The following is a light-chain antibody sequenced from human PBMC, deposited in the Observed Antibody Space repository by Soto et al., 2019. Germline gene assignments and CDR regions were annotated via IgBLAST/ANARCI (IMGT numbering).Light chain of an antibody. CDR1: QDIYSY. CDR2: GAS. V-gene: IGKV1-9*01. J-gene: IGKJ2*01. Sequence: DIQLTQSPFFLSASVGDRVTISCRASQDIYSYLAWYQQKPGKAPKLLIFGASKLQSGVPSRFSGSGSGTEFTLTISSLQPEDFATYYCQQLNSHPRTFGQGTKLEIK. CDR3: QQLNSHPRT.